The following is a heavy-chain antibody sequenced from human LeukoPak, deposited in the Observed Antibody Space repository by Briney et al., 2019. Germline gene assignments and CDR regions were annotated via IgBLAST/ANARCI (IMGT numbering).Heavy chain of an antibody. D-gene: IGHD6-19*01. CDR2: IYPGDSDT. V-gene: IGHV5-51*01. CDR1: GYSFTSYW. CDR3: ARRLLPIAVAGTTAFDI. J-gene: IGHJ3*02. Sequence: GESLKISCKGSGYSFTSYWIGWVRQMPGKGLEWMGIIYPGDSDTRYSPSFQGQVTISADKSISTAYLQWSNLKASDTAMYYCARRLLPIAVAGTTAFDIWGQGTMVTVSS.